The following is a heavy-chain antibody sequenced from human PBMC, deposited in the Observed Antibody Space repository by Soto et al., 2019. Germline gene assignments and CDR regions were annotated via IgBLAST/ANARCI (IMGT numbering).Heavy chain of an antibody. CDR2: IYKSATT. V-gene: IGHV4-30-4*01. J-gene: IGHJ5*01. D-gene: IGHD2-15*01. CDR1: GDSISTVDYC. Sequence: PSETLSLTCSVSGDSISTVDYCWAWIRQPPGQALEYIGYIYKSATTYYNPSFESRVAISLDTSKSQFSLNVTSVTAADTAVYFCARGRYCLTGRCFPNWFDSWGQGTL. CDR3: ARGRYCLTGRCFPNWFDS.